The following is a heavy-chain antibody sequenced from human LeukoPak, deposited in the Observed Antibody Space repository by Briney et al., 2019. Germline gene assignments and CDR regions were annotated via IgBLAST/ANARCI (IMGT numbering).Heavy chain of an antibody. V-gene: IGHV4-34*01. J-gene: IGHJ4*02. CDR3: ARGWRIQLWLAY. D-gene: IGHD5-18*01. CDR2: INHSGST. CDR1: GGSFSGYY. Sequence: SETLSLTCAVYGGSFSGYYWSWIRQPPGKGLEWIGEINHSGSTNYNPSLKSRVTISVDTSKNQFSLKLSSVTAADTAVYYCARGWRIQLWLAYWGQGTLVSVCS.